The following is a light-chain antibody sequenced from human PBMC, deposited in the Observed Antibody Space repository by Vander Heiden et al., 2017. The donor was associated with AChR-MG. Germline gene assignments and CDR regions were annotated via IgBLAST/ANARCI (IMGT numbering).Light chain of an antibody. CDR3: QKDNSRSWT. J-gene: IGKJ1*01. CDR1: QGISNY. Sequence: DIQMTQSPSSLSASVGDRVTITCRASQGISNYLAWYQQKPGKVPKLLIHAASTLQSGVPSRFSGSGSGTDFTLTISSLQPEDVAIYYCQKDNSRSWTFGQGTKVEIK. CDR2: AAS. V-gene: IGKV1-27*01.